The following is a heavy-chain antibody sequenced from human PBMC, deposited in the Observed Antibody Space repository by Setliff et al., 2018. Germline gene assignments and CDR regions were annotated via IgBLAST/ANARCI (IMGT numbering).Heavy chain of an antibody. Sequence: SETLSLTCTVSGGSISSYYWGWIRQPPGKGLEWIGSIYYSGSTYYNPSLKSRVTISVDTSKNQFSLKLSSVTAADTAVYYCARGLPYYDILTGYYRTPPDYWGQGTLVTVSS. J-gene: IGHJ4*02. CDR1: GGSISSYY. D-gene: IGHD3-9*01. CDR2: IYYSGST. V-gene: IGHV4-39*01. CDR3: ARGLPYYDILTGYYRTPPDY.